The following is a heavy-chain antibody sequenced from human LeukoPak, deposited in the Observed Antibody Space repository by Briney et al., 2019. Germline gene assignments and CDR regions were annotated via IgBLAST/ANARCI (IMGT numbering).Heavy chain of an antibody. D-gene: IGHD1-14*01. CDR2: INPGGSSI. CDR3: ARSNQADDY. V-gene: IGHV3-74*01. J-gene: IGHJ4*02. Sequence: GGSLRLSCAASGFTFSSYWMHWVRQVPGKGLVWVARINPGGSSITYADSVKGRFTISRDNAKNTLYLQMDSLRAEDMGVYYCARSNQADDYWGQGTLVTVSS. CDR1: GFTFSSYW.